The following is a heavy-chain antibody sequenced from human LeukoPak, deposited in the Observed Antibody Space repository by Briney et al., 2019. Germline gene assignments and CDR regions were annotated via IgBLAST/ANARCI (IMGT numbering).Heavy chain of an antibody. CDR3: AKDRHSSDILTGYYDY. V-gene: IGHV3-23*01. CDR1: GFTFSTYA. J-gene: IGHJ4*02. Sequence: GGSLRLSCAASGFTFSTYAMNWVRQAPGKGLEWVSALSGSGSATYYADSVKGRFTISRDNSKNTLYLQMNSLRAEDTAVYYCAKDRHSSDILTGYYDYWGQGTLVTVSS. D-gene: IGHD3-9*01. CDR2: LSGSGSAT.